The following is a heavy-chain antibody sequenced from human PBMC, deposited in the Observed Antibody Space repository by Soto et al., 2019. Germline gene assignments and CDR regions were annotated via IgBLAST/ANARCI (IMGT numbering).Heavy chain of an antibody. Sequence: QVQLVESGGGVVQPGRSLRLSCAASGFTFSSYAMHWVRQAPGKGLEWVAVISYDGSYKYYADSVKGRFTISRDNSKNTLYLQMNSLRAEDTAVYYCASDDYYDSSGYLAGLESVDYWGQGTLVTVSS. CDR3: ASDDYYDSSGYLAGLESVDY. CDR2: ISYDGSYK. J-gene: IGHJ4*02. V-gene: IGHV3-30-3*01. D-gene: IGHD3-22*01. CDR1: GFTFSSYA.